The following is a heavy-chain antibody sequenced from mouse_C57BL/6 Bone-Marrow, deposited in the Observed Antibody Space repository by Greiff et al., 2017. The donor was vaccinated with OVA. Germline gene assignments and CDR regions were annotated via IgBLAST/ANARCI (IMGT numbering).Heavy chain of an antibody. CDR2: ISDGGSYT. CDR3: ARDWLPLYYFDY. Sequence: DVMLVESGGGLVKPGGSLKLSCAASGFTFSSYAMSWVRQTPEKRLEWVATISDGGSYTYYPDNVKGRFTISRDNAKNNLYLQMSHLKSEDTAMYYCARDWLPLYYFDYWGQGTTLTVSS. J-gene: IGHJ2*01. V-gene: IGHV5-4*01. D-gene: IGHD2-2*01. CDR1: GFTFSSYA.